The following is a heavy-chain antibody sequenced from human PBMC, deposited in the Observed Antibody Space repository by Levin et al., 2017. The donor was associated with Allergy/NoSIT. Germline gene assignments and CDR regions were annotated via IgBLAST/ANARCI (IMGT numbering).Heavy chain of an antibody. D-gene: IGHD3-16*01. CDR1: GGSFSGYY. J-gene: IGHJ4*02. V-gene: IGHV4-34*01. CDR2: INHSGST. Sequence: SETLSLTCAVYGGSFSGYYWSWIRQPPGKGLEWIGEINHSGSTNYNPSLKSRVTISVDTSKNQFSLKLSSVTAADTAVYYCARGLGGDYWGQGTLVTVSS. CDR3: ARGLGGDY.